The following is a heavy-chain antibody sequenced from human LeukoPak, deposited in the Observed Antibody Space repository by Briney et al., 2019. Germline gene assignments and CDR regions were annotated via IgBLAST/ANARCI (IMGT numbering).Heavy chain of an antibody. D-gene: IGHD3-10*01. Sequence: GGSLRLSCAASGFTFSSYSMNWVRQAPGKGLEWVSSISSSSSYIYYADSVKGRFTISRDNAKNSLYLQMSSLRAEDTAVYYCARMVRGRFDYWGQGTLVTVSS. V-gene: IGHV3-21*01. CDR2: ISSSSSYI. CDR1: GFTFSSYS. J-gene: IGHJ4*02. CDR3: ARMVRGRFDY.